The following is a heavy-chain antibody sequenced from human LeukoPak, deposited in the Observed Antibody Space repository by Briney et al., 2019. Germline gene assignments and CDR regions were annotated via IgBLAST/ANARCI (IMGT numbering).Heavy chain of an antibody. Sequence: SETLSLTCAVYGGSGSGHYWSWIRQPPGKGLEWIGEINPSGSTNHNPSLKSRVTISVDTSKNQFSLKLISVTAADTAVYYCARSYSSGSYFEYWGQGTLVTVSS. CDR1: GGSGSGHY. D-gene: IGHD3-10*01. V-gene: IGHV4-34*01. J-gene: IGHJ4*02. CDR2: INPSGST. CDR3: ARSYSSGSYFEY.